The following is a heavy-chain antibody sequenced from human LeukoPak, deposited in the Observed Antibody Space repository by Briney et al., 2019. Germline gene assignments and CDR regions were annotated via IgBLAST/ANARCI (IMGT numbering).Heavy chain of an antibody. CDR2: IYYSGST. CDR1: SGSISSGGYY. CDR3: ARDTRNYYYGMDV. Sequence: KPSQTLSLTCTVSSGSISSGGYYWSWIRQHPGKGLEWIGYIYYSGSTYYNPSLKSRVTISVDTSKNQFSLKLSSVTAADTAVYYCARDTRNYYYGMDVWGQGTTVTVSS. J-gene: IGHJ6*02. V-gene: IGHV4-31*03.